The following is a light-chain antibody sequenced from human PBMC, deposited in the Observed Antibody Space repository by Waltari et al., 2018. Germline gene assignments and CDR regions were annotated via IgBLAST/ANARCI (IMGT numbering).Light chain of an antibody. J-gene: IGKJ1*01. CDR3: QHYLRLPVT. Sequence: EIVLTQSPGTLSLSPGESATLSCRTSQSVTRALAWYQQKPDQAPRLLIYGASNRATGIPDRFSGSGSGTDFSLTISSLGPEDFAVYYCQHYLRLPVTFGQGTKVEVK. V-gene: IGKV3-20*01. CDR1: QSVTRA. CDR2: GAS.